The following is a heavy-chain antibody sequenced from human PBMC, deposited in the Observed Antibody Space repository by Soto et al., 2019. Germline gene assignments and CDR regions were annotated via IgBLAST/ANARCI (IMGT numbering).Heavy chain of an antibody. CDR1: GYSFTSYW. J-gene: IGHJ6*02. CDR2: IYPGDSDS. D-gene: IGHD3-10*01. V-gene: IGHV5-51*07. Sequence: GESLKISCKGSGYSFTSYWIGWVHQMPGKGLEWMGIIYPGDSDSRYSPSFQGQVTISADKSISTAYLQWSSLKASDTAMYYCARLKSYYYGSGSYYLYYYYGMDVWGQGTTVTVSS. CDR3: ARLKSYYYGSGSYYLYYYYGMDV.